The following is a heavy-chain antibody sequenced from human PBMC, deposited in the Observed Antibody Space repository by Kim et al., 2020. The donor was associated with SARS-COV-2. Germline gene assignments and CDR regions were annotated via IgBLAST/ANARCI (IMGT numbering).Heavy chain of an antibody. D-gene: IGHD6-19*01. Sequence: SETLSLTCTVSGGSISSSSYYWGWIRQPPGKGLEWIGSIYYSGSTYYNPSLKSRVTISVDTSKNQFSLKLSSVTAADTAVYYCARCLFPGIAVASHWGQGTLVTVSS. J-gene: IGHJ4*02. CDR2: IYYSGST. CDR3: ARCLFPGIAVASH. V-gene: IGHV4-39*01. CDR1: GGSISSSSYY.